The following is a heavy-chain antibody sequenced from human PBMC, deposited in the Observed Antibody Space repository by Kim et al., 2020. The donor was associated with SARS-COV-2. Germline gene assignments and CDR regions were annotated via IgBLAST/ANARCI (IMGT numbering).Heavy chain of an antibody. Sequence: GGSLRLSCAASGFTFSSYAMSWVRQAPGKGLEWVSAISGSGGSTYYADSVKGRFTISRDNSKNTLYLQMNSLRAEDTAVYYCAKKGQLADMVATVMIGYYYYYGMDDWGQGTTVTVSS. D-gene: IGHD5-12*01. CDR1: GFTFSSYA. V-gene: IGHV3-23*01. CDR2: ISGSGGST. J-gene: IGHJ6*02. CDR3: AKKGQLADMVATVMIGYYYYYGMDD.